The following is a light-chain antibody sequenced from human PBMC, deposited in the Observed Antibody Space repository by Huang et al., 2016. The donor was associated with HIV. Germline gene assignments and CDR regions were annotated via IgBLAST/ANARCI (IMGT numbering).Light chain of an antibody. V-gene: IGKV4-1*01. CDR2: WAS. J-gene: IGKJ1*01. Sequence: DIVMTQSPDSLAVSLGERATINCKSSQSVLYSSNNKSYLAWYQQKPGQPPKLLIYWASTRESGVPDRFSGSGSGTEFTLTISSLQAEDVAVYYCQQYYSTPPTFGQGTKVEIK. CDR3: QQYYSTPPT. CDR1: QSVLYSSNNKSY.